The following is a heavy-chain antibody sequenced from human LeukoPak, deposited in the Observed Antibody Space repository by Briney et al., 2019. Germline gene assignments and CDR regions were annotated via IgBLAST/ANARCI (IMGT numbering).Heavy chain of an antibody. V-gene: IGHV4-59*08. Sequence: SETLSLTCNVSGGSLTNYYWSWIRQPPGKGLGWIGYIYYSGSTNYNPSLKSRVTISVDTSTNQFSLKVKSVTAADTAVYYCARQQLPNWFDPWGQGTLVIVSS. J-gene: IGHJ5*02. CDR1: GGSLTNYY. D-gene: IGHD5-18*01. CDR2: IYYSGST. CDR3: ARQQLPNWFDP.